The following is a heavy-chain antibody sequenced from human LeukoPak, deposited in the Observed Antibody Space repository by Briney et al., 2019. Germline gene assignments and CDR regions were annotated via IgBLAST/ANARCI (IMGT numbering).Heavy chain of an antibody. D-gene: IGHD3-3*01. CDR1: GFTFSSYA. Sequence: PGGSLRLSCAASGFTFSSYAMSWVRQAPGKGLGWVSAISGSGGSTYYADSVKGRFTISRDNSKNTLYLQMSSLRAEDTAVYYCAKRYDFWSGYLGYWGQGTLVTVSS. CDR3: AKRYDFWSGYLGY. CDR2: ISGSGGST. V-gene: IGHV3-23*01. J-gene: IGHJ4*02.